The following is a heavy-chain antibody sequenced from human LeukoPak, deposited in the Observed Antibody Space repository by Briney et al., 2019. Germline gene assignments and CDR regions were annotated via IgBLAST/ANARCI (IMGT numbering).Heavy chain of an antibody. D-gene: IGHD3-22*01. CDR1: GYTFTSYY. CDR2: INPSGGST. J-gene: IGHJ4*02. V-gene: IGHV1-46*01. Sequence: ASVKVSCKASGYTFTSYYMHWVRQAPGQGLEWVALINPSGGSTSYAQKFQGRVTMTRDTSTSTVYMELSSLRSEDTAVYYCARDSRPSYDSSGYYYPGDYWGQGTLVTVSS. CDR3: ARDSRPSYDSSGYYYPGDY.